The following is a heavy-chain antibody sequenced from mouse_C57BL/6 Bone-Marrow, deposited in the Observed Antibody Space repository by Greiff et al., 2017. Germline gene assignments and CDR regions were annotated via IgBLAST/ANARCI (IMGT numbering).Heavy chain of an antibody. V-gene: IGHV1-50*01. CDR2: IDPSDSYT. Sequence: VQLQQPGAELVKPGASVKLSCKASGYTFTSYWMQWVKQRPGQGLEWIGEIDPSDSYTNYNQKFKGKATLTVDTSSSTAYMQLSSLTSEDSAVYYCARDGYYLYYAKDYWGQGTSVTVSS. J-gene: IGHJ4*01. D-gene: IGHD2-3*01. CDR3: ARDGYYLYYAKDY. CDR1: GYTFTSYW.